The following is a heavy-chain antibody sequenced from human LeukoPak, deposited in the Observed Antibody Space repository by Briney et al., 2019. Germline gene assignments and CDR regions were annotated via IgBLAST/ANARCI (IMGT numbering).Heavy chain of an antibody. CDR3: ATAVTIWGRNAFDI. Sequence: ASVKVSCKVSGYTLTELSMHWVRQAPGEGLEWMGGFDPEDGETIYAQKFQGRVTMTEDTSTDTAYMELSSLRSEDTAVYYCATAVTIWGRNAFDIWGQGTMVTVSS. D-gene: IGHD3-9*01. CDR2: FDPEDGET. CDR1: GYTLTELS. J-gene: IGHJ3*02. V-gene: IGHV1-24*01.